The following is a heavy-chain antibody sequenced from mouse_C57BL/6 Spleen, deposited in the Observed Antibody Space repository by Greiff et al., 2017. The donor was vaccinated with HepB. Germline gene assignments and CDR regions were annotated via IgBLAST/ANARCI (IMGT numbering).Heavy chain of an antibody. CDR1: GYSFTGYY. J-gene: IGHJ2*01. CDR2: INPSTGGT. Sequence: VQLQQSGPELVKPGASVKISCKASGYSFTGYYMNWVKQSPEKSLEWIGEINPSTGGTTYNQKFKAKATLTVDKSSSTAYMQLKSLTSEDSAVYYCARPSTTVPFDYWGQGTTLTVSS. CDR3: ARPSTTVPFDY. D-gene: IGHD2-2*01. V-gene: IGHV1-42*01.